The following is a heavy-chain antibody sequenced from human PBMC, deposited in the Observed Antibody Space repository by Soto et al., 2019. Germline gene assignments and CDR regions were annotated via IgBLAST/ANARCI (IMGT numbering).Heavy chain of an antibody. V-gene: IGHV3-23*01. Sequence: GQLLQSGGGLVQPGESLRLSCAASGFTFSSSGMSWVRQAPGKGLEWVSSISIRGDYRYYADSVKGRFTISRDNSKNTLYLQMSSLTAEDTALYYCANHGGFYFWGQGTMVAVSS. CDR2: ISIRGDYR. D-gene: IGHD4-17*01. CDR1: GFTFSSSG. CDR3: ANHGGFYF. J-gene: IGHJ3*01.